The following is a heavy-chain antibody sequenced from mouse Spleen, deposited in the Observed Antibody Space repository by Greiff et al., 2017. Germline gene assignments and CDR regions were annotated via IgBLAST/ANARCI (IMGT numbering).Heavy chain of an antibody. D-gene: IGHD4-1*01. Sequence: EVKLMESGGGLVKPGGSLKLSCAASGFTFSDYGMAWVRQAPGKGPEWVAFISNLAYSIYYADTVTGRFTISRENAKNTLYLEMSSLRSEDTAMYYCARHEGANWDAWFAYWGQGTLVTVSA. CDR2: ISNLAYSI. J-gene: IGHJ3*01. CDR1: GFTFSDYG. CDR3: ARHEGANWDAWFAY. V-gene: IGHV5-15*01.